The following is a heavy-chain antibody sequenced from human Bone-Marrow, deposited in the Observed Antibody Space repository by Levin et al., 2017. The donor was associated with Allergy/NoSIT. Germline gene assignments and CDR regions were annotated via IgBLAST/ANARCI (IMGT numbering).Heavy chain of an antibody. CDR1: GFAFSNYW. Sequence: PRGALKISCAASGFAFSNYWMHWVRQAPGKGLVWVSRINRGGTSTTYADSVKGRFTIPRDNAKNTLYLQMNSLRAEDTAVYYCARDPFAYNFGSGSYLDYWGQGTLVSVSS. J-gene: IGHJ4*02. V-gene: IGHV3-74*01. CDR3: ARDPFAYNFGSGSYLDY. CDR2: INRGGTST. D-gene: IGHD3-10*01.